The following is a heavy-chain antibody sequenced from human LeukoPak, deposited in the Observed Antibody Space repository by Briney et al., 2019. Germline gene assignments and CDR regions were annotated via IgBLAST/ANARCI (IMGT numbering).Heavy chain of an antibody. J-gene: IGHJ5*02. CDR1: GASISSSSFY. V-gene: IGHV4-39*07. CDR2: IYYSGGT. D-gene: IGHD1-26*01. CDR3: AKNGGGSLNWFDP. Sequence: SETLSLTCTVSGASISSSSFYWGWIRQPPGKGLEWIGSIYYSGGTRYNPSLKSRLTISPDTSNNQFSLRLSSVTAADTAVYYCAKNGGGSLNWFDPWGQGSLVTVSS.